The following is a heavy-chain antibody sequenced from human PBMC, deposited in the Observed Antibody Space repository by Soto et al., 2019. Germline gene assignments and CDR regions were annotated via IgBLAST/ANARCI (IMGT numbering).Heavy chain of an antibody. V-gene: IGHV1-69*13. CDR3: ARGGYSGSYRLYYYYAMDV. D-gene: IGHD1-26*01. CDR2: TIPVFGTA. Sequence: SVKVSCKASGGTFSTYAITWVRQAPGQGLEWMGGTIPVFGTANYAQKFQGRVTITADESTSTAYMELTSLRSEDTAVYYCARGGYSGSYRLYYYYAMDVWGQGTTVTVS. J-gene: IGHJ6*02. CDR1: GGTFSTYA.